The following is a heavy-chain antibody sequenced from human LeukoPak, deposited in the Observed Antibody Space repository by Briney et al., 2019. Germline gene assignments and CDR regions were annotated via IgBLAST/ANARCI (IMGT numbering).Heavy chain of an antibody. J-gene: IGHJ5*02. V-gene: IGHV1-69*06. CDR2: IIPIFGTA. CDR1: GGTFSSYA. D-gene: IGHD3-16*01. CDR3: APMGPRGFDP. Sequence: ASVKDSCEASGGTFSSYAISWVRQAPGQGLEWMGGIIPIFGTANYAQKFQGRVTITADKSTSTAYMELSSLRSEDTAVYYCAPMGPRGFDPWGQGTLVTVSS.